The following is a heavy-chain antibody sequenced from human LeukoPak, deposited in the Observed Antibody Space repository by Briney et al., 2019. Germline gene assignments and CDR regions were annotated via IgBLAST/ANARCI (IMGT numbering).Heavy chain of an antibody. CDR2: FYHSGNT. Sequence: PSETLSLTCTVSGGSVIIYYWSWIRQSPGKGLEWIGYFYHSGNTNYNPSLKSRRSISVDASKNQFSLKLSSVTAADTAIYYCARDAPYSSGWAFDYWGQGALVTVSS. CDR1: GGSVIIYY. J-gene: IGHJ4*02. CDR3: ARDAPYSSGWAFDY. D-gene: IGHD6-19*01. V-gene: IGHV4-59*02.